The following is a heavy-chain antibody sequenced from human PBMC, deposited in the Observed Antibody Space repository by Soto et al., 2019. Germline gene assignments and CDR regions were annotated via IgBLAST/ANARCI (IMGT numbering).Heavy chain of an antibody. D-gene: IGHD2-8*01. CDR1: GGTFSSYA. CDR3: ARDFGLCTNGVCPRGAYYYYGMDV. V-gene: IGHV1-69*13. Sequence: ASVKVSCKASGGTFSSYAISWVRQAPGQGLEWMGGIIPIFGTANYAQKFQGRVTITADESTSTAYMELSSLRSEDTAVYYCARDFGLCTNGVCPRGAYYYYGMDVWGQGTTVTV. CDR2: IIPIFGTA. J-gene: IGHJ6*02.